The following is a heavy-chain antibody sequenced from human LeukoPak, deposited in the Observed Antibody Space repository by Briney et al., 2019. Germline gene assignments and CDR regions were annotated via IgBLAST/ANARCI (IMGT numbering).Heavy chain of an antibody. CDR3: ARKNDGSGSYPYYYYYYGMDV. CDR1: GGSISSGGYS. D-gene: IGHD3-10*01. V-gene: IGHV4-30-2*01. J-gene: IGHJ6*02. Sequence: SQTLSLTCAVSGGSISSGGYSWSWIRQPPGKGLEWFGYIYHSGSTYYNPSLKSRVTISVDRSKNQFSLKLSSVTAADTAVYYCARKNDGSGSYPYYYYYYGMDVWGQGTTVTVSS. CDR2: IYHSGST.